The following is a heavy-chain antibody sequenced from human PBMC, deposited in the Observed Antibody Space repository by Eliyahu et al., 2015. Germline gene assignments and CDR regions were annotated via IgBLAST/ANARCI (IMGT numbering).Heavy chain of an antibody. CDR3: ARDPEDTAMDPLDY. V-gene: IGHV3-48*02. D-gene: IGHD5-18*01. CDR2: ISSSSSTI. J-gene: IGHJ4*02. Sequence: EVQLVESGGGLVQPGXSLRLXCAASGFTFSSYSMNWVXQAPGKGLEWVSYISSSSSTIYYADSVKGRFTISRDNAKNSLYLQMNSLRDEDTAVYYCARDPEDTAMDPLDYWGQGTLVTVSS. CDR1: GFTFSSYS.